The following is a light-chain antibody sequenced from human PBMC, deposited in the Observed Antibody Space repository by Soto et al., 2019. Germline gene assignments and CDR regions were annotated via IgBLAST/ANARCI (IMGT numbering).Light chain of an antibody. J-gene: IGKJ1*01. Sequence: DIQMTQSPSTLSGSVADRVTITCRASQTISSWLAWYQQTPGKAPKILIYKASTLKSGVPSRFRGSGSGTECTLTISRLQPDDFATYYCQHYNSYSEAFGQGTKVDIK. CDR2: KAS. CDR1: QTISSW. CDR3: QHYNSYSEA. V-gene: IGKV1-5*03.